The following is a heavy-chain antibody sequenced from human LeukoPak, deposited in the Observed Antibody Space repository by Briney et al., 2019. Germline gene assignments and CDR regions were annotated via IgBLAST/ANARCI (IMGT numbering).Heavy chain of an antibody. CDR1: GGSISGYY. V-gene: IGHV4-59*01. Sequence: PSETLSLTCTVSGGSISGYYWSWIRQPSGKGLEWIGYTYYSGSTYYNPSLKSRVTISVDTSENQFSLRLNSVTAADTAVYYCARDEMGDVWGQGTTVTVSS. CDR2: TYYSGST. CDR3: ARDEMGDV. J-gene: IGHJ6*02. D-gene: IGHD2-8*01.